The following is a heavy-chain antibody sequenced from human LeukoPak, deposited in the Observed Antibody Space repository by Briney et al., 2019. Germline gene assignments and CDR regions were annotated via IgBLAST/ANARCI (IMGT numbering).Heavy chain of an antibody. J-gene: IGHJ6*03. CDR1: GGSISSSSYY. Sequence: SETLSLTCTVSGGSISSSSYYWGWIRQPPGKGLEWIGSINYSGSTYYNPSLKSRVTISVDTSKNQFSLKPSSVTAADTAVYYCARGRLGRYYDYVWGSYYYYYMDVWGKGTTVTVSS. CDR3: ARGRLGRYYDYVWGSYYYYYMDV. D-gene: IGHD3-16*01. V-gene: IGHV4-39*07. CDR2: INYSGST.